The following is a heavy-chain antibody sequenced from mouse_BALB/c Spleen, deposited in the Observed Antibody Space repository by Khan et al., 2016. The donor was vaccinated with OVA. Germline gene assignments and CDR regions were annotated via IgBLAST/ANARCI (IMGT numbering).Heavy chain of an antibody. CDR1: GFTFSTYG. CDR3: VRLTYYYDSKGFAY. CDR2: ISSGGSYT. D-gene: IGHD1-1*01. J-gene: IGHJ3*01. V-gene: IGHV5-6*01. Sequence: VQLKQSGGDLVKPEGSLKLSCAASGFTFSTYGMSWVRQTPDKRLEWVATISSGGSYTYYPDSVQGRFTISRDNAKNTPYLQMSSLKSEDTAMFYCVRLTYYYDSKGFAYWGQGTLVTVAA.